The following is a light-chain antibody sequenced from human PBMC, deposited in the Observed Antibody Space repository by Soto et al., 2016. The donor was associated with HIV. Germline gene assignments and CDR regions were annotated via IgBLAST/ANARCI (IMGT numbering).Light chain of an antibody. J-gene: IGKJ1*01. V-gene: IGKV1-39*01. CDR2: DAS. CDR1: QNIGGF. Sequence: DIQMTQSPSSLSASVGDRITITCRARQNIGGFLNWYQQIPGKAPNLLIYDASTLQSGVPSRFSDSGSGTDFTLIISSLQPEDFATYYCQQSYNTPRTFGQGTKVEIK. CDR3: QQSYNTPRT.